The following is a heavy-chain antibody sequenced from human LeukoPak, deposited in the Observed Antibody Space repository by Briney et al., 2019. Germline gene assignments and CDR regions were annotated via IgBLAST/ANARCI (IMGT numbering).Heavy chain of an antibody. Sequence: SQTLPLTCTVSGGSISSYYWSWIRQPPGKGLEWIGYIYYSGSTNYNPSLKSRVTISVDTSKNQFSLKLSSVTAADTAVYYCARLGVRDGYDTTPYYFDYWGQGTLVTVSS. CDR3: ARLGVRDGYDTTPYYFDY. D-gene: IGHD5-24*01. CDR2: IYYSGST. CDR1: GGSISSYY. J-gene: IGHJ4*02. V-gene: IGHV4-59*08.